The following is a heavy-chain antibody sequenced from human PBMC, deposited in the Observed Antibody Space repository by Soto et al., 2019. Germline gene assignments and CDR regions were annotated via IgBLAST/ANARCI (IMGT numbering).Heavy chain of an antibody. J-gene: IGHJ4*02. CDR1: GFTFSSYA. Sequence: GGSLRLSCAASGFTFSSYAMSWVRQAPGKGLEWVSSISSSSSYIYYADSVKGRFTISRDNAKNSLYLQMNSLRAEDTAVYYCARDGSTSRGIDYWGQGTLVTVSS. CDR3: ARDGSTSRGIDY. V-gene: IGHV3-21*01. D-gene: IGHD2-2*01. CDR2: ISSSSSYI.